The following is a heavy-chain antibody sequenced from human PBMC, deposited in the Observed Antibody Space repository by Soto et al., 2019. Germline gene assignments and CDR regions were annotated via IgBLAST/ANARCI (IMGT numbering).Heavy chain of an antibody. D-gene: IGHD3-10*01. Sequence: SETLSLTCAVSGGSISSGGYSWSWIRQPPGKGLEWIGYIYHSGSTYYNPSLKSRVTISVDTSKSQFSLKLSSVTAADTAVYYCARFGSGSYSYYYYYYGMDVWGQGTTVTVSS. CDR1: GGSISSGGYS. CDR2: IYHSGST. V-gene: IGHV4-30-2*01. J-gene: IGHJ6*02. CDR3: ARFGSGSYSYYYYYYGMDV.